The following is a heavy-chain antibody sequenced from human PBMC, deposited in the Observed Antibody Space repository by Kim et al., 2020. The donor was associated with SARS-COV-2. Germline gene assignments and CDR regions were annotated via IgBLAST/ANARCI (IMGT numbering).Heavy chain of an antibody. CDR2: IDLRDSYT. D-gene: IGHD4-17*01. V-gene: IGHV5-10-1*01. J-gene: IGHJ4*02. Sequence: GESLKISCKGSGYSFTSHWITLVRQMPGKGLEWMGRIDLRDSYTTYSPSFQGHVTISADKSISTAYLQWTSLKAADNAIYYCARGSDYDYWGQGTLVTVS. CDR1: GYSFTSHW. CDR3: ARGSDYDY.